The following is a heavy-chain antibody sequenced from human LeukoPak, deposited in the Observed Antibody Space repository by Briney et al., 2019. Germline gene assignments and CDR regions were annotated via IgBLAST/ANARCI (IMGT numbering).Heavy chain of an antibody. J-gene: IGHJ4*02. CDR2: ISSSSSYI. D-gene: IGHD3-10*01. CDR3: ARDKITMVRGVMDY. V-gene: IGHV3-21*01. Sequence: GGSLRLSCAASGFTFSSYSMNWVRQAPGKGLEWVSSISSSSSYIYYADSVKGRFTISRDNAKNSLYLQMNSLRAEDMAVYYCARDKITMVRGVMDYWGQGTLVTVSS. CDR1: GFTFSSYS.